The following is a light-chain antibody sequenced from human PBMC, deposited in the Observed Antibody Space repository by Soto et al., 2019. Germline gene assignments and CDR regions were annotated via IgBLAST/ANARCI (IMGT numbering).Light chain of an antibody. Sequence: DIQLTQSPSFLSASVGDRVTITCRASQDISNNLAWYQQRPGKAPNFLIYTTSTLQSGVPSRFSGSGSGTEFTLSISSLKPEDFATYLCQQGKSYPLTFGGGTKVEIK. CDR3: QQGKSYPLT. CDR2: TTS. CDR1: QDISNN. V-gene: IGKV1-9*01. J-gene: IGKJ4*01.